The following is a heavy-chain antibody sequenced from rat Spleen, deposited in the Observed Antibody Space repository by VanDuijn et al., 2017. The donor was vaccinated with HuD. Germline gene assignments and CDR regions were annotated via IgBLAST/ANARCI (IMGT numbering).Heavy chain of an antibody. J-gene: IGHJ4*01. D-gene: IGHD1-10*01. CDR2: ISPSGGST. Sequence: EVQLVESGGGLVQPGRSLKLSCAASGFTFSNYYMAWVRQAPTKGLEWVATISPSGGSTYYRDSVKGRFTISRDNAKSTLYLQMNSLRSEDTATYYCARPHNYRYVMDAWGQGTSVTVSS. CDR3: ARPHNYRYVMDA. CDR1: GFTFSNYY. V-gene: IGHV5-25*01.